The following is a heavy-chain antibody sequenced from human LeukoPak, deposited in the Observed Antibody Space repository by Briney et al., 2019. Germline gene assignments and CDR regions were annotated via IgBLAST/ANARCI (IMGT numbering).Heavy chain of an antibody. CDR3: AREEMATKRFDY. CDR2: IWYDGSNK. V-gene: IGHV3-33*01. Sequence: GASLRLSCAASGFTFSSYGMHWVRQAPGKGLEWVAVIWYDGSNKYYADSVKGRFTISRDNSKNTLYLQMNSLRAEDTAVYYCAREEMATKRFDYWGQGTLVT. J-gene: IGHJ4*02. CDR1: GFTFSSYG. D-gene: IGHD5-24*01.